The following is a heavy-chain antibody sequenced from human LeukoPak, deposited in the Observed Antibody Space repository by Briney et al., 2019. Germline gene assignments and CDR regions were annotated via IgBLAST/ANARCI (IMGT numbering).Heavy chain of an antibody. Sequence: ASVKVSCKASGYTFAGYYMHWVRQAPGQGLEWMGWISAYSGNTNYAQKLQGRVTMTTDTSTSTAYMELRSLRSEDTAVYYCARAPRLAAAGPIFDYWGQGTLVTVSS. D-gene: IGHD6-13*01. CDR2: ISAYSGNT. CDR1: GYTFAGYY. V-gene: IGHV1-18*04. J-gene: IGHJ4*02. CDR3: ARAPRLAAAGPIFDY.